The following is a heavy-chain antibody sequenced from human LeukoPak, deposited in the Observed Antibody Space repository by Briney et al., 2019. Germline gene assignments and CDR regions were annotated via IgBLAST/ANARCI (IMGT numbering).Heavy chain of an antibody. Sequence: PSETLSLTCTVSGGSISSGSYYWSWIRQPPGKGLEWIGYIYYSGSTNYNPSLKSRVTISVDTSKNQFSLKLSSVTAADTAVYYCAREMRAYYYYYMDVWGKGTTVTVSS. V-gene: IGHV4-61*01. CDR3: AREMRAYYYYYMDV. J-gene: IGHJ6*03. CDR2: IYYSGST. CDR1: GGSISSGSYY.